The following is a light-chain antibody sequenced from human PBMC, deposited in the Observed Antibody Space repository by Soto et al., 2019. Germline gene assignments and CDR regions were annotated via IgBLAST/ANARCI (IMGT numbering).Light chain of an antibody. V-gene: IGKV1-8*01. J-gene: IGKJ1*01. CDR3: QHYKNYPWT. CDR1: QDVGRY. CDR2: GAS. Sequence: AIRMTQSPSSLSASAGDRVAIACRASQDVGRYLAWYQQKPRQAPKLLIYGASTLQSGVPSRFSGGGSGTDFTLTISFLQSEDVATYYCQHYKNYPWTFGQGTKV.